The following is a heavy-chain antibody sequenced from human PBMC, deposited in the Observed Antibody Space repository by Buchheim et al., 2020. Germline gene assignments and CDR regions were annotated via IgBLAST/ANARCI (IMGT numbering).Heavy chain of an antibody. CDR2: IYYSGST. Sequence: QVQLQESGPGLVKPSQTLSLTCTVSGGSISSGDYYWSWIRQPPGKGLEWIWYIYYSGSTYYNPSLKSRVTISVDTSKHHFSLKLSSVTAADTAVYYCARGPSPYYYDSSGYSSYWGQGTL. CDR1: GGSISSGDYY. J-gene: IGHJ4*02. V-gene: IGHV4-30-4*01. D-gene: IGHD3-22*01. CDR3: ARGPSPYYYDSSGYSSY.